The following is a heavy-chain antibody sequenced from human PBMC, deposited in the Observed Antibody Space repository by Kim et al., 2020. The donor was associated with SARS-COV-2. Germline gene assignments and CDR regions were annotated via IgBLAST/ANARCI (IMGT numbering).Heavy chain of an antibody. Sequence: LSLSCAASGFTFSDDYMEWVRQAPGKGLEWVGRIRKNANSYTTEYAASVQGRFTISRDDSKNSLYLQMNSLKTEDTDVYYCATEPARWGQGTLVTVSS. CDR3: ATEPAR. CDR1: GFTFSDDY. CDR2: IRKNANSYTT. V-gene: IGHV3-72*01. J-gene: IGHJ4*02.